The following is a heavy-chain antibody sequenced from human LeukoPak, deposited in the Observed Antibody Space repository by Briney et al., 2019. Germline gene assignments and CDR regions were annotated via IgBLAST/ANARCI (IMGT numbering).Heavy chain of an antibody. Sequence: PGGSLRLSCAASGFTFSTYSMNWVRQAPGKGLEWVSSISSSSRYIYYADSVKGRFTISRDNAKNSLYLQMNSLRAEDTAVYYCARDYTMIVLVNDAFDIWGQGTMVTVSS. CDR1: GFTFSTYS. D-gene: IGHD3-22*01. V-gene: IGHV3-21*01. CDR2: ISSSSRYI. CDR3: ARDYTMIVLVNDAFDI. J-gene: IGHJ3*02.